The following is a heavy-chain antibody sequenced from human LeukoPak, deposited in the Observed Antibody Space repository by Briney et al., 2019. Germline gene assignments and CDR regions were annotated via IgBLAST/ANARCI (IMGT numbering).Heavy chain of an antibody. D-gene: IGHD3-22*01. V-gene: IGHV1-2*02. J-gene: IGHJ4*02. CDR2: INPNSGGT. CDR1: GYTFTGYY. CDR3: ARGGSYYDSSGYYSPFDY. Sequence: ASVKVSCKASGYTFTGYYMHWVRQAPGQGLEWMGWINPNSGGTNYAQKFQGRVTMTRDTSISTAYMELSRLRSDDTAVYYCARGGSYYDSSGYYSPFDYWGQGTLVTVSS.